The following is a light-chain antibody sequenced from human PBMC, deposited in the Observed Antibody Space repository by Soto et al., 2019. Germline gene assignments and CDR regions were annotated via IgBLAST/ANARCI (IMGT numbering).Light chain of an antibody. J-gene: IGKJ1*01. CDR3: QQYGSSPQT. Sequence: EIVMTQSPATLSVSPGERATLSCRASQRVSRNLAWYQQKPGQPPRLLIYDASTRATGIPARFSGSGSETEFTLTISSLQSEDYAVFYCQQYGSSPQTFGQGTKVDI. CDR1: QRVSRN. CDR2: DAS. V-gene: IGKV3-15*01.